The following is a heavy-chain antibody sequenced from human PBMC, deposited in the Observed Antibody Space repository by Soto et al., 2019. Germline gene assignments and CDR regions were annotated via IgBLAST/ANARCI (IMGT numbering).Heavy chain of an antibody. Sequence: GGSLRLSCAASGFTFSSYAMVWVRQAPGEGLGWVSTITDNGGDSKYADSVRGRFTISRDNSKKILYLQMSNLRAEDSAVYYCVRGSQDSYPGSRIFDFWGRGTLVTVSS. V-gene: IGHV3-23*01. J-gene: IGHJ4*02. CDR3: VRGSQDSYPGSRIFDF. CDR2: ITDNGGDS. D-gene: IGHD3-10*01. CDR1: GFTFSSYA.